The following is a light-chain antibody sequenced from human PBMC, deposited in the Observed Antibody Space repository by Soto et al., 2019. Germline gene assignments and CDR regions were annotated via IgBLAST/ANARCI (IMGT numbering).Light chain of an antibody. CDR2: DAS. V-gene: IGKV3-20*01. Sequence: EIVLTQSPGTLSLSPGERATLSCRASQSVSSSYLAWYQQKPGQAPRLLIYDASSRATGIPDRFSGSGSGTDFTLTISRLEPEGFAVYYCQQYGSLPITFGQGTKVEIK. CDR3: QQYGSLPIT. CDR1: QSVSSSY. J-gene: IGKJ1*01.